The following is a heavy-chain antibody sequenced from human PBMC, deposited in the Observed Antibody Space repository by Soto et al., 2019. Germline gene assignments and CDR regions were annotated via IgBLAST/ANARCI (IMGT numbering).Heavy chain of an antibody. D-gene: IGHD3-9*01. CDR1: GFTFSSYA. CDR2: ISGSGGST. J-gene: IGHJ4*02. Sequence: VGSLRLSCAASGFTFSSYAMSWVRQAPGKGLEWVSAISGSGGSTYYADSVKGRFTISRDNSKNTLYLQMNSLRAEDTAVYYCAPTPRNYDILTGQKTPDYWGQGTLVIVSS. CDR3: APTPRNYDILTGQKTPDY. V-gene: IGHV3-23*01.